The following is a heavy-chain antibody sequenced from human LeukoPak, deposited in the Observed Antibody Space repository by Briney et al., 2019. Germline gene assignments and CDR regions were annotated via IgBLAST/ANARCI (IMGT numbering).Heavy chain of an antibody. D-gene: IGHD3-3*01. CDR1: GFTFSTYW. V-gene: IGHV3-74*01. CDR2: ISSDGSST. CDR3: ARDYDEGGYYFDY. Sequence: PGGSLRLSCAASGFTFSTYWMHWVRQAPGKGLVWLSRISSDGSSTNYADSVKGRFTISRDNAKNTLYLQMNSLRAEDTAVYYCARDYDEGGYYFDYWGQGTLVTVSS. J-gene: IGHJ4*02.